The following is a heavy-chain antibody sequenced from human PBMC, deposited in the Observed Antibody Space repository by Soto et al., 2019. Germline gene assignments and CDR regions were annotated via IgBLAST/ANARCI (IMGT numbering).Heavy chain of an antibody. CDR1: CGSFSGYY. D-gene: IGHD6-6*01. Sequence: ASGTLSLTCAVHCGSFSGYYLGWIRQPPGEGLEWIGEINHSGSTNYNPSLKSRVTISVDTSKNQFSLKLSSVTAADTAVYYCARAQSIAARWRGGNYYGMDVWGQGTTVTVSS. J-gene: IGHJ6*02. V-gene: IGHV4-34*01. CDR2: INHSGST. CDR3: ARAQSIAARWRGGNYYGMDV.